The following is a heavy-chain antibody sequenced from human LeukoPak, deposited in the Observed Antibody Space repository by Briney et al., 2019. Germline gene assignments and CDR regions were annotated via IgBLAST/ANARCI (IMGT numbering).Heavy chain of an antibody. Sequence: GGSLRLSCAASGFTFSSYSMNWVRQAPRKGLEWVSSISSGSSYIYYADSVKGRFTISRDNAKNSLYLQMNSLRAEDTAVYYCARDIAGISDYWGQGTLVTVSS. CDR3: ARDIAGISDY. CDR1: GFTFSSYS. CDR2: ISSGSSYI. V-gene: IGHV3-21*01. J-gene: IGHJ4*02. D-gene: IGHD6-13*01.